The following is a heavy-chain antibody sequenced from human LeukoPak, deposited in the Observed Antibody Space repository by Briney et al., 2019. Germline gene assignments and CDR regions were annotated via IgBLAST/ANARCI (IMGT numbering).Heavy chain of an antibody. CDR1: GNTFTNYD. CDR2: MNPNSGNT. CDR3: AARGGNSSPFDY. J-gene: IGHJ4*02. D-gene: IGHD2/OR15-2a*01. V-gene: IGHV1-8*03. Sequence: ASVKVSCKASGNTFTNYDINWVRQATGQGLEWMGWMNPNSGNTGYAQKFQGRVTITRNTSISTAYMELSSLRSEDTAVYYCAARGGNSSPFDYWGQGTLVTVSS.